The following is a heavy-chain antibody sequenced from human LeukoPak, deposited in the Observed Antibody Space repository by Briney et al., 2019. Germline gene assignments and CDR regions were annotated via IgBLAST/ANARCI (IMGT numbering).Heavy chain of an antibody. CDR1: GGSFSGYY. D-gene: IGHD3-22*01. CDR3: ARVRYDSSGYYWPTFSYSNYYYYYMDV. CDR2: INHSGST. Sequence: PSETLSLTCAVYGGSFSGYYWSWIRQPPGKGLEWIGEINHSGSTNYNPSLKSRVTISVDTSKNQFSLKLSSVTAADTAVYYCARVRYDSSGYYWPTFSYSNYYYYYMDVWGKGTTVTVSS. V-gene: IGHV4-34*01. J-gene: IGHJ6*03.